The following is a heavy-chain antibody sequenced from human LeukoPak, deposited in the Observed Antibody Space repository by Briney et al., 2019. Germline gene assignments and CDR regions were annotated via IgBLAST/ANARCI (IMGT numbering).Heavy chain of an antibody. CDR2: IYYSGST. CDR3: ARSLPPYGYSSSSNWFDP. J-gene: IGHJ5*02. V-gene: IGHV4-39*07. D-gene: IGHD6-6*01. CDR1: GGSISSSSYY. Sequence: PSETLSLTCTVSGGSISSSSYYWGWVRQPPGKGLEWIGSIYYSGSTYYNPSLKGRVTISVDTSKNQFSLKLSSVTAADTAVYYCARSLPPYGYSSSSNWFDPWGQGTLVTVSS.